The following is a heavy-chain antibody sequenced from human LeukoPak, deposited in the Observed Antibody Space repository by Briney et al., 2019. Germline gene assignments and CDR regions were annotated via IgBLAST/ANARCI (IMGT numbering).Heavy chain of an antibody. D-gene: IGHD2-2*01. Sequence: GGSLRLSCAASGFXFSNAWISWVRQAPGKGREWVGDIKSKTDSGTTDYAAPMKGRFTISRDDPKNTLYLQMNSLKTEDTAVYYCSTDIVVVPGSYWGQGTLVTVSS. CDR3: STDIVVVPGSY. V-gene: IGHV3-15*01. CDR2: IKSKTDSGTT. CDR1: GFXFSNAW. J-gene: IGHJ4*02.